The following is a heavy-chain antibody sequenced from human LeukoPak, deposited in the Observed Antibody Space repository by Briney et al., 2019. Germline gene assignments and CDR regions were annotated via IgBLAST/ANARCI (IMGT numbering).Heavy chain of an antibody. J-gene: IGHJ4*02. CDR2: INPSGGST. Sequence: ASVKVSCKASGGTFSSYAISWVRQAPGQGLEWMGIINPSGGSTRFAQKFQGRVTMTRDTSTSTVHMELRSLRSEDTAVYYCARDGPSVGVRGGTYFDYWGQGTLVTVSS. D-gene: IGHD1-26*01. CDR1: GGTFSSYA. V-gene: IGHV1-46*01. CDR3: ARDGPSVGVRGGTYFDY.